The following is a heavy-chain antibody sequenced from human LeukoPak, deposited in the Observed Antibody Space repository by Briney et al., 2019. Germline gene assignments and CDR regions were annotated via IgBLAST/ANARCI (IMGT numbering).Heavy chain of an antibody. CDR1: GGTFSSYT. V-gene: IGHV1-69*13. Sequence: SVKVSCKASGGTFSSYTISWVRQAPGQGLEWMGGIIPIFGTANYAQKFQGRVTITADESTSTAYMELSSLRSEDTAVYYCARDRGCSSTSCYWFYYMDVWGKGTTVTVSS. D-gene: IGHD2-2*01. CDR3: ARDRGCSSTSCYWFYYMDV. CDR2: IIPIFGTA. J-gene: IGHJ6*03.